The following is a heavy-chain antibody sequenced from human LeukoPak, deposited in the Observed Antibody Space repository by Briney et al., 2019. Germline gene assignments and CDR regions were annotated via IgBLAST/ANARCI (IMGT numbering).Heavy chain of an antibody. J-gene: IGHJ4*02. CDR1: GFTFSSYG. CDR3: ARGGASRNDY. Sequence: GGSLRLSCAASGFTFSSYGMHWVRQAPAKGLEWVAVISYEGSNKYYADSVKGRFTISRDNSKNTLYLQMNSLRAEDTAVYYCARGGASRNDYWGQGTLVTVSS. CDR2: ISYEGSNK. V-gene: IGHV3-30*03. D-gene: IGHD2-2*01.